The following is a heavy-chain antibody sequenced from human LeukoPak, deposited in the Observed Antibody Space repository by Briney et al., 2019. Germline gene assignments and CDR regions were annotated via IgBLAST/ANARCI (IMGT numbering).Heavy chain of an antibody. CDR2: IYYSGST. Sequence: SETLSLTCTVSGGSISSSSYYWGWIRQPPGKGLEWIGSIYYSGSTYYNPSLKSRVTISVDRSKNQFSLKLSSVTAADTAVYYCARLGYCSSTSCYTPAFDIWGQGTMVTVSS. V-gene: IGHV4-39*07. CDR1: GGSISSSSYY. D-gene: IGHD2-2*02. J-gene: IGHJ3*02. CDR3: ARLGYCSSTSCYTPAFDI.